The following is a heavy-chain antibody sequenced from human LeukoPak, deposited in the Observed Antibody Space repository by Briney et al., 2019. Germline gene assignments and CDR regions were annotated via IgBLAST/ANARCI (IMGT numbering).Heavy chain of an antibody. D-gene: IGHD3-16*01. CDR3: VKDIVPYDSIWGPFDF. V-gene: IGHV3-64D*06. CDR1: GFTFSDYA. J-gene: IGHJ4*02. CDR2: IGGGESSP. Sequence: PGGSLRLSCSPSGFTFSDYAMYWVRQAPGKGLEYVSYIGGGESSPYYADSVKGRFTISRDNSKNTLYLQMSSLRTEDTALYYCVKDIVPYDSIWGPFDFWGQGTLVTVSS.